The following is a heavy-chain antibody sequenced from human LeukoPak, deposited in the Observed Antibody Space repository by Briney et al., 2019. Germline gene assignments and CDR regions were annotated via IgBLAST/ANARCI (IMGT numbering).Heavy chain of an antibody. J-gene: IGHJ3*02. CDR3: AKDQVYGGNTLGVFDI. D-gene: IGHD4-23*01. CDR2: ISYDGSIK. Sequence: GGSLRLSCAASGFTFSSYAMHWVRQAPGKGLEWVAVISYDGSIKYYADSVKGRFTISRDNSKNTLYLQMNSLRAEDTAVYYCAKDQVYGGNTLGVFDIWGQGTMVTVSS. CDR1: GFTFSSYA. V-gene: IGHV3-30-3*01.